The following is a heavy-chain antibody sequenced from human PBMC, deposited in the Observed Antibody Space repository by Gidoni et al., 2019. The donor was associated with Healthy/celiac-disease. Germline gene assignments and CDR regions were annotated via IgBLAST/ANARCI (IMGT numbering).Heavy chain of an antibody. CDR1: GGSISSSSYY. D-gene: IGHD3-9*01. J-gene: IGHJ6*02. CDR3: ARLYYDILTGYYRDYYYDGMDV. V-gene: IGHV4-39*01. CDR2: IYYSGST. Sequence: QLQLQESGPGLVKPSETLSLTCTVSGGSISSSSYYWRWIRQPPGKWLEWIGSIYYSGSTYYNPSLKCRVTISVDTSKNQFSLKLSSVTAADTAVYYCARLYYDILTGYYRDYYYDGMDVWGQGTTVTVSS.